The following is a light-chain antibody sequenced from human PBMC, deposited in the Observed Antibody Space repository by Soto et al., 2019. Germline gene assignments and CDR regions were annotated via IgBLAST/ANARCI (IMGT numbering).Light chain of an antibody. Sequence: AIRMTQSPSSFSASTGDRVTITCRASQGISSYLAWYQQKPGKAPKLLIYAASTLQSGVPSRFSGSGSGTDFTLTISCLQAKDVATYYCQQYYSYPELTFGGGTKVEIK. CDR2: AAS. CDR3: QQYYSYPELT. V-gene: IGKV1-8*01. CDR1: QGISSY. J-gene: IGKJ4*01.